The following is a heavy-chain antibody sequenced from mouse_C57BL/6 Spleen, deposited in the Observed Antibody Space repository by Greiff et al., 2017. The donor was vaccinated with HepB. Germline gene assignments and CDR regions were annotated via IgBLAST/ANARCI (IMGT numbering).Heavy chain of an antibody. Sequence: VQVVESGPELVKPGASVKISCKASGYAFSSSWMNWVKQRPGKGLEWIGRIYPGDGDTNYNGKFKGKATLTADKSSSTAYMQLSSLTSEDSAVYFCADSPFAYWGQGTLVTVSA. CDR3: ADSPFAY. J-gene: IGHJ3*01. CDR1: GYAFSSSW. V-gene: IGHV1-82*01. CDR2: IYPGDGDT.